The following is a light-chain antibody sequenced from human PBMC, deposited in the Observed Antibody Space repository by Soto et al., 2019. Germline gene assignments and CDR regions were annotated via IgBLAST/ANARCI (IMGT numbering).Light chain of an antibody. CDR2: AAS. J-gene: IGKJ1*01. V-gene: IGKV3-20*01. CDR3: QQYDSCPRT. CDR1: QSVSSSH. Sequence: EIVLTQSPGTLSVSPGERATLSCRASQSVSSSHLAWYQQKRGQAPRLLIYAASSRATGIPARFSGSGSGTDFTLTISRLQPEDFATYYCQQYDSCPRTFGQGTKVDIK.